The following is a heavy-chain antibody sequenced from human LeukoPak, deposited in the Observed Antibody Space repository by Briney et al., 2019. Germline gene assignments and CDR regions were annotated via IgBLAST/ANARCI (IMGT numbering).Heavy chain of an antibody. Sequence: GGSLRLSCAASGISFNRYDMSWVRLGPGKGLEWVAAISSGGGSTYYTDSVKGRFTISRDNSKNTLYLQMNSLRAEDTAVYYCARVGSIAAAGTDFDYWGQGTLVTVSS. CDR1: GISFNRYD. D-gene: IGHD6-13*01. CDR3: ARVGSIAAAGTDFDY. V-gene: IGHV3-23*01. CDR2: ISSGGGST. J-gene: IGHJ4*02.